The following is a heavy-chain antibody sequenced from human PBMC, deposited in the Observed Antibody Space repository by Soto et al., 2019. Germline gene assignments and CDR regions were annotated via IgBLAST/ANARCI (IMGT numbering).Heavy chain of an antibody. V-gene: IGHV3-74*01. CDR1: GFTFSSHW. J-gene: IGHJ6*02. D-gene: IGHD3-3*01. Sequence: EVQLVESGGGLVQPGGSLRLSCAASGFTFSSHWMHWVRQAPGKGLVWVSRISDDGSTINYADSVKGRFTISRDNAKNTLYLQMNSLRAEDTAVYYCASSHGDFWSGCMDVWGQGTTVTVSS. CDR2: ISDDGSTI. CDR3: ASSHGDFWSGCMDV.